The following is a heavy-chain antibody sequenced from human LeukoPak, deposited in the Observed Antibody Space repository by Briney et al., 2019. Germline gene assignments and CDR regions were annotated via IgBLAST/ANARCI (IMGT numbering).Heavy chain of an antibody. CDR3: ARGRGLGVLRFLEWLPNHDYDAFDI. V-gene: IGHV4-34*01. J-gene: IGHJ3*02. CDR1: GGSISSYY. CDR2: INHSGST. Sequence: SETLSLTCTVSGGSISSYYWSWIRQPPGKGLEWIGEINHSGSTNYNPSLKSRVTISVDTSKNQFSLKLSSVTAADTAVYYCARGRGLGVLRFLEWLPNHDYDAFDIWGQGTMVTVSS. D-gene: IGHD3-3*01.